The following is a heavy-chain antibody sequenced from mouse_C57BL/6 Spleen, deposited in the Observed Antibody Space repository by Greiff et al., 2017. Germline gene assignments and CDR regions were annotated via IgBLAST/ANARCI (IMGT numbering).Heavy chain of an antibody. V-gene: IGHV5-17*01. CDR1: GFTFSDYG. D-gene: IGHD2-5*01. Sequence: EVKLMESGGGLVKPGGSLKLSCAASGFTFSDYGMHWVRQAPEKGLEWVAYISSGSSTIYYADTVKGRFTISRDNAKNTLFLQMTNLRSEDTAMYYCARTSYYSNYEFAYWGQGTLVTVSA. J-gene: IGHJ3*01. CDR2: ISSGSSTI. CDR3: ARTSYYSNYEFAY.